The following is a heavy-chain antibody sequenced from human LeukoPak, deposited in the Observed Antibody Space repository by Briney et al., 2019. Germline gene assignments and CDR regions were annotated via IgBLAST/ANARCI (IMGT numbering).Heavy chain of an antibody. CDR1: GGSISSYY. CDR3: AGAGYYYDSSGLDY. CDR2: IYYSGST. Sequence: PETLSLTCTVSGGSISSYYWSWIRQPPGKGLEWIGYIYYSGSTNYNPSLKSRVTISVDTSKNQFSLKLSSVTAADTAVYYCAGAGYYYDSSGLDYWGQGTLVTVSS. D-gene: IGHD3-22*01. J-gene: IGHJ4*02. V-gene: IGHV4-59*01.